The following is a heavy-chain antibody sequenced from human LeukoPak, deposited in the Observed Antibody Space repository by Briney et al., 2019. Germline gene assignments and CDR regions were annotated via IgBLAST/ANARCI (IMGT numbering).Heavy chain of an antibody. D-gene: IGHD1-7*01. J-gene: IGHJ5*02. CDR1: GGSMNYYY. Sequence: PSETLSLTCTVSGGSMNYYYWSWIRQPPGKGLEWIGYINYSGSTNYNPSLKSRVTISVDTSKNQFSLKLSSVTAADTAVYYCARVDNWNYWFDPWGQGTLVTVSS. CDR3: ARVDNWNYWFDP. CDR2: INYSGST. V-gene: IGHV4-59*01.